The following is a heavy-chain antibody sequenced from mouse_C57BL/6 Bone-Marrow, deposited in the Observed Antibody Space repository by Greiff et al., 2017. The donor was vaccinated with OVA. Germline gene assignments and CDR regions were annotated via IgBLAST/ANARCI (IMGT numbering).Heavy chain of an antibody. J-gene: IGHJ1*03. CDR1: GYSFTDYN. CDR3: ARTNYYGSSYWYFDV. CDR2: INPNYGTT. Sequence: VQLKQSGPELVKPGASVKISCKASGYSFTDYNMNWVKQSNGKSLEWIGVINPNYGTTSYNQKFKGKATLTVDQSSSTAYRQLNSLTSEDSAVYYCARTNYYGSSYWYFDVWGTGTTVTVSS. D-gene: IGHD1-1*01. V-gene: IGHV1-39*01.